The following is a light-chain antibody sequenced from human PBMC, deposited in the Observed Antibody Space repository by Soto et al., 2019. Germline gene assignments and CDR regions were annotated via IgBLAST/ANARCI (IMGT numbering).Light chain of an antibody. CDR2: DAS. Sequence: EIVLTQSPGTLSLSPGERATLSCRASQSVSSSYLAWYQQKPGQAPRLLIYDASSRATGIPDRFSGSGSGTDFTLTISILEPEDLAEYYCQHYGSAPQTFGQGTKVVVK. J-gene: IGKJ1*01. CDR1: QSVSSSY. CDR3: QHYGSAPQT. V-gene: IGKV3-20*01.